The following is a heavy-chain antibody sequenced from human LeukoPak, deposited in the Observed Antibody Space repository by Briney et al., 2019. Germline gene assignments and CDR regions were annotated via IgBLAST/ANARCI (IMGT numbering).Heavy chain of an antibody. Sequence: RASVKVSCKASGYTFTSSAVQWVRQARGQRLEWIGWIVVGSSNTNYAQKFQERVTITRDMSTSTAYMELNSLRSEDTAVYYCAASEKTMRYFDWLTYWGQGTLVTVSS. CDR3: AASEKTMRYFDWLTY. CDR2: IVVGSSNT. CDR1: GYTFTSSA. D-gene: IGHD3-9*01. J-gene: IGHJ4*02. V-gene: IGHV1-58*01.